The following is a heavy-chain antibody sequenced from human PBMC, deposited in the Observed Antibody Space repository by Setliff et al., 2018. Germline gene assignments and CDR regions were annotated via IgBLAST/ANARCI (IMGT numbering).Heavy chain of an antibody. CDR1: GYTFTSYA. CDR3: ATEKFPGDWGDY. Sequence: ASVKVSCKASGYTFTSYAMHWVRQAPGQGLEWMGWINAGNGNTKYSQKFQGRVTMTTDTSTSTAYMTVTSLRSDATAVYYCATEKFPGDWGDYWGQGTLVTVSS. D-gene: IGHD2-21*01. CDR2: INAGNGNT. J-gene: IGHJ4*02. V-gene: IGHV1-3*01.